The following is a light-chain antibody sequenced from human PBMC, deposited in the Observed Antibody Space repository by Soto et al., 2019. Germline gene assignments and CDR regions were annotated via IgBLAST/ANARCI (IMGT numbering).Light chain of an antibody. Sequence: QSALAQPPSASGSPGQSVTISCTGSGSDIGAYNFVSWYQQHPGKAPKLMIFGVTERPSGVPDRFSGSKSGNTASLTVSGLQADDEAVYYCYSYAGWNIWGFGGGTKVTVL. J-gene: IGLJ3*02. CDR2: GVT. V-gene: IGLV2-8*01. CDR3: YSYAGWNIWG. CDR1: GSDIGAYNF.